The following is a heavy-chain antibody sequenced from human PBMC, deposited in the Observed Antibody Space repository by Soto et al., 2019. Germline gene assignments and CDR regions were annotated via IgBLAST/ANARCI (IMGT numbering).Heavy chain of an antibody. CDR3: ARDGVTTVTTGAY. Sequence: GAAGKGSSEECCFTITQTGTISGGPAPGQGLEWMGWISAYNGNTNYAQKLQGRVTMTTDTSTSTAYMELRSLRSDDTAVYYCARDGVTTVTTGAYWGQGTLVTVSS. CDR1: CFTITQTG. D-gene: IGHD4-17*01. CDR2: ISAYNGNT. V-gene: IGHV1-18*04. J-gene: IGHJ4*02.